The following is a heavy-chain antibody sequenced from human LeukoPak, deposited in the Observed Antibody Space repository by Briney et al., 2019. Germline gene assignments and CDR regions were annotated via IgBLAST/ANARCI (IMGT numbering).Heavy chain of an antibody. V-gene: IGHV4-61*02. CDR2: IYTSGST. CDR3: ARTRYYYNSRSYGAPYYFDY. J-gene: IGHJ4*02. Sequence: SETLSLTCTVSGGSITSGNYYWNWIRQPAGKGLEWIGRIYTSGSTNYNPSLKSRVTISIDTSKNQFSLKLSSVTAADTAVYYCARTRYYYNSRSYGAPYYFDYWGQGTLVTVSS. D-gene: IGHD3-10*01. CDR1: GGSITSGNYY.